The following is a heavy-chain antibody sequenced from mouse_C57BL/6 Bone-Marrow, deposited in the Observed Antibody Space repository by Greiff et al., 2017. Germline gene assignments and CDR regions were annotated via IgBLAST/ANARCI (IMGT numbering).Heavy chain of an antibody. Sequence: EVKLMESGGGLVQPGGSLKLSCAASGFTFSDYYMYWVRQTPEKRLEWVAYISNGGGSTYYPDTVKGRFTISRDNAKNTLYLQMSRLKSEDTAMYYCARRPDYYGSSYWYFDVWGTGTTVTVSS. CDR2: ISNGGGST. CDR1: GFTFSDYY. V-gene: IGHV5-12*01. J-gene: IGHJ1*03. D-gene: IGHD1-1*01. CDR3: ARRPDYYGSSYWYFDV.